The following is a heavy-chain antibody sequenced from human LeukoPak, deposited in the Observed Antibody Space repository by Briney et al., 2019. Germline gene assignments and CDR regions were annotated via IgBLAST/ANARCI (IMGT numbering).Heavy chain of an antibody. CDR1: DGSISSNYY. V-gene: IGHV4-39*01. CDR2: IYYGGST. Sequence: SETLSLTCSVSDGSISSNYYWAWIRQPPGQGLEWIGSIYYGGSTHYNPSLMGRPTVSMDTSRNQFSLRLTSVTAADTAVYYCSRRGLTVPATWGRGTTVTVS. J-gene: IGHJ6*02. D-gene: IGHD6-19*01. CDR3: SRRGLTVPAT.